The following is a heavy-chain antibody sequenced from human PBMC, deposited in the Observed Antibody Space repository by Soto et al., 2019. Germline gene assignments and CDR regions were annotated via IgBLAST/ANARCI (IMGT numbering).Heavy chain of an antibody. CDR3: ARDVGLLGRGNAFDI. V-gene: IGHV4-4*02. Sequence: SETLSLTCAVSGGSISSSNWWSWVRQPPGKGLEWIGEIYHSGSTNYNPSLKSRVTISVDKSKNQFSLKLSSVTAADTAVYYCARDVGLLGRGNAFDIWGQGTMVTVSS. CDR2: IYHSGST. J-gene: IGHJ3*02. D-gene: IGHD7-27*01. CDR1: GGSISSSNW.